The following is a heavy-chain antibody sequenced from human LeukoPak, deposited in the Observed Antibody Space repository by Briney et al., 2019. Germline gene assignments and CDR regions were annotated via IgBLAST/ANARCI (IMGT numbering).Heavy chain of an antibody. J-gene: IGHJ3*02. CDR1: GFTFSSYA. CDR2: ISGSGGST. D-gene: IGHD6-19*01. CDR3: AKQWLVPLDAFDI. Sequence: GGSLRLSCAASGFTFSSYAMSWVRQAPGKGLEWVSAISGSGGSTYYADSMKGRFTISRDNSKNTLYLQMNSLRAEDTAVYYCAKQWLVPLDAFDIWGQGTMVTVSS. V-gene: IGHV3-23*01.